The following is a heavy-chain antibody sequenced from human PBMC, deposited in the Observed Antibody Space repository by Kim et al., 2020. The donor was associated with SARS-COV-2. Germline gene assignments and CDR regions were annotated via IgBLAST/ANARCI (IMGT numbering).Heavy chain of an antibody. CDR2: INHSGST. CDR3: ARGRVSGVYNWFDP. V-gene: IGHV4-34*01. J-gene: IGHJ5*02. D-gene: IGHD3-10*01. Sequence: SETLSLTCAVYGGSFSGYYWSWIRQPPGKGLEWIGEINHSGSTNYNPSLKSRVTISVDTSKNQFSLKLSSVTAADTAVYYCARGRVSGVYNWFDPWGQGTLVTVSS. CDR1: GGSFSGYY.